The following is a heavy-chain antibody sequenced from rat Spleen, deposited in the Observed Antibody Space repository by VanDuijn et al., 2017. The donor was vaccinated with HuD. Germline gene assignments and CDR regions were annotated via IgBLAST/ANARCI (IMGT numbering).Heavy chain of an antibody. CDR3: ARLRSTVMDA. CDR1: GYDITTNY. J-gene: IGHJ4*01. Sequence: EVHLQESGPGLVKPSQSLSLTCSVSGYDITTNYWGWIRKFPGNKMEWMGFITYSGGFSYNPSLQSRISITRDTSKNQFFLQLNSVNTEDTATDYCARLRSTVMDAWGQGASVTVSS. CDR2: ITYSGGF. V-gene: IGHV3-1*01.